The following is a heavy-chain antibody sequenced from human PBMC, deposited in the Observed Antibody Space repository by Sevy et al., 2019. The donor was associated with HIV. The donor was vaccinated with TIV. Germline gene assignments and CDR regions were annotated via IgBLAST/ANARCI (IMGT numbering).Heavy chain of an antibody. CDR3: ASVRPCGGDCYSFDS. V-gene: IGHV1-69*10. Sequence: ASVKVSCMTSGGSLTNYGMNWVRQAPGQGLDWMGGIIPRPGIANYAPNFRDRVTISADTSMNTVYLELRRLKSEDTGVYFCASVRPCGGDCYSFDSWGQGTLVTVSS. CDR1: GGSLTNYG. D-gene: IGHD2-21*02. CDR2: IIPRPGIA. J-gene: IGHJ4*02.